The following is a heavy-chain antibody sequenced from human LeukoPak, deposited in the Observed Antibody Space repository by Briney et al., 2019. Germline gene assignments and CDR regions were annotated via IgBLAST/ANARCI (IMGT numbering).Heavy chain of an antibody. CDR2: ISSSTTYI. CDR3: ARARYCSSTNCYEHDY. D-gene: IGHD2-2*01. V-gene: IGHV3-21*01. J-gene: IGHJ4*02. CDR1: GFTFSSYS. Sequence: PGGSLRLSCAASGFTFSSYSMNWVRQAPGKGLEWVSSISSSTTYIYYADSVKGRFTISRDNAKNSLYLQMNSLRAEDTAVYHCARARYCSSTNCYEHDYWGQGTQVTVSS.